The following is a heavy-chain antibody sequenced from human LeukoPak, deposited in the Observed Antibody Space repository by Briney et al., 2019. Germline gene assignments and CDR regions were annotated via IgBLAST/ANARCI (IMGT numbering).Heavy chain of an antibody. Sequence: ASVKVSCKASGGTFSSYAISWVRQAPGQGLEWMGGIIPIFGTANYAQKFQGRVTMTRDTSTSIVYMELSSLRSEDTAVYYCARGRDGYNRNLDYWGQGTLVTVSS. CDR2: IIPIFGTA. CDR1: GGTFSSYA. CDR3: ARGRDGYNRNLDY. J-gene: IGHJ4*02. D-gene: IGHD5-24*01. V-gene: IGHV1-69*05.